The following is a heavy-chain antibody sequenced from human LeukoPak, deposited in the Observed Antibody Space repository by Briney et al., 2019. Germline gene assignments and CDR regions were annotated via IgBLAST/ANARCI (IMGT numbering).Heavy chain of an antibody. CDR2: IKQDGSEK. CDR1: GFTFSSYW. Sequence: GGSLRLSCTASGFTFSSYWMSWVRQAPGKGLEWVANIKQDGSEKYYVDSVKGRFTISRDNAKNSLYLQMNSLRAEDTAVYYCARQNYDILTGYPYYFDYWGQGTLVTVSS. CDR3: ARQNYDILTGYPYYFDY. D-gene: IGHD3-9*01. J-gene: IGHJ4*02. V-gene: IGHV3-7*03.